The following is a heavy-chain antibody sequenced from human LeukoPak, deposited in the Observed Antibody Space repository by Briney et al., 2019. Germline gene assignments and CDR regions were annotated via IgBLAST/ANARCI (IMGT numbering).Heavy chain of an antibody. D-gene: IGHD3-10*01. J-gene: IGHJ4*02. CDR3: ARLVRGIYDYFDY. V-gene: IGHV4-39*07. Sequence: SETLSLTCTVSGGSISSNSYYWGWIRQPPGKGLEWVGTVYYTGSTYYNPSLKSRVTISVDTSKKQFSLKLSSVTAADTAVYYCARLVRGIYDYFDYWGQGTLVTVSS. CDR2: VYYTGST. CDR1: GGSISSNSYY.